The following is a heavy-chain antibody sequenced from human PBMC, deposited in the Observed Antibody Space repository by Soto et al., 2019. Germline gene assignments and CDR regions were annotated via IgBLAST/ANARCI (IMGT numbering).Heavy chain of an antibody. D-gene: IGHD3-3*01. CDR2: INPNSGGT. J-gene: IGHJ6*02. CDR3: ASPHYDFWSGYLYYGMDV. Sequence: VSCKASGYTFTGYYMHWVRQAPGQGLEWMGWINPNSGGTNYAQKFQGRVTMTRDTSISTAYMELSRPRSDDTAVYYCASPHYDFWSGYLYYGMDVWGQGTTVTVSS. CDR1: GYTFTGYY. V-gene: IGHV1-2*02.